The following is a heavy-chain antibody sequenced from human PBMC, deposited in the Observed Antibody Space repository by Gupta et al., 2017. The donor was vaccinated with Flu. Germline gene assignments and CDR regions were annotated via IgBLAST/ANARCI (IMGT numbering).Heavy chain of an antibody. CDR1: GYTFSGHY. CDR3: ARTWIQVWTPDFDF. D-gene: IGHD5-18*01. Sequence: QVQLVQSGAEVKKPGASVRVSCKASGYTFSGHYIPWVRQAPGQGLEWMGRINPNSGATNYAQQFQGRVTMTRDTSIDTAYLELSRLALDDTAVYYCARTWIQVWTPDFDFWGQGTLVTVSS. J-gene: IGHJ4*02. V-gene: IGHV1-2*02. CDR2: INPNSGAT.